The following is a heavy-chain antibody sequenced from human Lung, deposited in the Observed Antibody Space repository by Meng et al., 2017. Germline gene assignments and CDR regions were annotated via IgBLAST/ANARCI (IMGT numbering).Heavy chain of an antibody. CDR3: ATGAAAADH. D-gene: IGHD6-13*01. V-gene: IGHV3-15*01. CDR2: IKSNSDGGTT. Sequence: VGAGGGLGKQGGSLRLSCVASGFGFTDAWMSWVRQAPGKGLEWVGRIKSNSDGGTTDYAAPVKGRFTISRDDSKNTLYLQMNSLITEDTAVYFCATGAAAADHWGQGTLVTVSS. J-gene: IGHJ4*02. CDR1: GFGFTDAW.